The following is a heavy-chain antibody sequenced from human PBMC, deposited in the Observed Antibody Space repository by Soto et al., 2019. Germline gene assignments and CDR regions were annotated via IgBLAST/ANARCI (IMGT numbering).Heavy chain of an antibody. CDR1: GYAFSSYA. Sequence: QVQLVQSGAEEKQPGASVRVSCKASGYAFSSYAMHWVRQAPGQRLEWMGWINIGSGNTEYSQNFQDRITITRDTSASTVYIELSSLRSEDTAVYYCARDGGDCGYRLTYYYYIGMDVWGQGTTVTVSS. D-gene: IGHD2-21*02. CDR3: ARDGGDCGYRLTYYYYIGMDV. CDR2: INIGSGNT. J-gene: IGHJ6*02. V-gene: IGHV1-3*05.